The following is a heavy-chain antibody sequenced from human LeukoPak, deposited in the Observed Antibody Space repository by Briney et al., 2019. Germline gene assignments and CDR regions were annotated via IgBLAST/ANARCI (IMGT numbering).Heavy chain of an antibody. J-gene: IGHJ3*02. CDR3: AGTGTTVGAFDI. V-gene: IGHV3-23*01. CDR1: GFAFSSYA. CDR2: ISVSGGSP. D-gene: IGHD1-7*01. Sequence: PGGSLRLSCAASGFAFSSYAMSWVRQTPGKGLEWVSSISVSGGSPYYADSVRGRFTIFRDNSKNTLYLQMNSLRAEDTAVYYCAGTGTTVGAFDIWGQGTMVTVSS.